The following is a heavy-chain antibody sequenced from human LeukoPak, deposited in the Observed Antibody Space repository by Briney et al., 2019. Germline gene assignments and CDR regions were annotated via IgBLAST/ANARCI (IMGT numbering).Heavy chain of an antibody. CDR1: GGTFSSYA. CDR2: IIPILGIA. J-gene: IGHJ4*02. D-gene: IGHD3-10*01. V-gene: IGHV1-69*04. CDR3: ARGAGSYYHDPLDY. Sequence: SVTVSCKASGGTFSSYAISWVRQAPGQGLEWMGRIIPILGIANYAQKFQGRVTITADKSTSTAYMELSSLRSEDTAVYYCARGAGSYYHDPLDYWGQGTLVTVSS.